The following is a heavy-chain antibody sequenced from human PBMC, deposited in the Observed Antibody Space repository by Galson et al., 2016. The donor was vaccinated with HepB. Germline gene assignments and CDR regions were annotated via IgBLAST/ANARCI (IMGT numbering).Heavy chain of an antibody. CDR2: IYPGDSDT. CDR1: GYTFTNYW. V-gene: IGHV5-51*01. CDR3: ARRERGCSGGSCSAYYFDS. Sequence: QSGAEVKKTGESLKISCKASGYTFTNYWIGWVRQLPGKGLEWMGIIYPGDSDTRYSPSFQGQVTMSADTSITTAYLQWSSLKASDTAMYYCARRERGCSGGSCSAYYFDSWGQGTLVTVSS. J-gene: IGHJ4*02. D-gene: IGHD2-15*01.